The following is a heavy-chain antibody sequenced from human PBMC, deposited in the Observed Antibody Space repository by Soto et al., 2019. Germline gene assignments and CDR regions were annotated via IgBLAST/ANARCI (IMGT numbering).Heavy chain of an antibody. CDR2: SRDKVHSHTT. D-gene: IGHD5-12*01. J-gene: IGHJ4*02. CDR1: GFTFSDHY. CDR3: ARGVVSTGDFDY. Sequence: EVQLAESGGDLVQPGGSLRLSCAASGFTFSDHYMDWVRQAPGKGLEWVGRSRDKVHSHTTEYAASVIGRFTISRGDSENSLYLQMNSLKTEDTAVYYCARGVVSTGDFDYWGQGTLVTVSS. V-gene: IGHV3-72*01.